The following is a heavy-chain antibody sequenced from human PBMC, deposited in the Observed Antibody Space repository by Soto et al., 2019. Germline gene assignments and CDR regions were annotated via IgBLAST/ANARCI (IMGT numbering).Heavy chain of an antibody. V-gene: IGHV5-51*01. CDR2: IHPGDSET. D-gene: IGHD2-15*01. CDR1: GYSFTSYW. CDR3: ATPPYSDAFDI. J-gene: IGHJ3*02. Sequence: GASLKISCKGSGYSFTSYWIGWVRQMPGKGLEWMGIIHPGDSETRYSPSFQGQVTFSADKSISTAYLQWSSVKASDTGMYYCATPPYSDAFDIWGQGTMVTVSS.